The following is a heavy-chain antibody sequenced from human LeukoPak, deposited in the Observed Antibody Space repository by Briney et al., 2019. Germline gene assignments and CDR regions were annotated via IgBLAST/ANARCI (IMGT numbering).Heavy chain of an antibody. CDR2: INNDGRSA. CDR3: ARGHSEAYFLTALIFFDC. D-gene: IGHD3-9*01. Sequence: GGSLRLSCAASGFTFSSYWMHWVRQGPGKGLVWVSRINNDGRSANYADSVKGRFTISRDNAKNTLYLQMNSLRAEDTAFYYCARGHSEAYFLTALIFFDCWGQGTLVTVSS. J-gene: IGHJ4*02. V-gene: IGHV3-74*01. CDR1: GFTFSSYW.